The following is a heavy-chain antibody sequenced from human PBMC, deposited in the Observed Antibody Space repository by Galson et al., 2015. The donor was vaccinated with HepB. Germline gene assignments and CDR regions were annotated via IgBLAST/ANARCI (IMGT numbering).Heavy chain of an antibody. CDR1: GLTVSSNY. D-gene: IGHD6-19*01. Sequence: SLRVSCAASGLTVSSNYMSWVRQAPGKGLEWFSVIYSGGDTYYADSVKGRFTISRDTSKNMVYLQMNSLRAEDTAMYYCARDKIEDSIGWHDFDYWGQGTLVTVSS. CDR2: IYSGGDT. V-gene: IGHV3-53*01. CDR3: ARDKIEDSIGWHDFDY. J-gene: IGHJ4*02.